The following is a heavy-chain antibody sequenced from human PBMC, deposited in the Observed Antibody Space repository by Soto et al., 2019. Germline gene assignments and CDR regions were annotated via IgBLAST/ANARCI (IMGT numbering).Heavy chain of an antibody. Sequence: QVQLVQSGAEVKKPGSSVKVSCKASGYTFTIYGISWVRQAPGQGLERMGWISAYNGNTNYAQKLQGGVIMTTDTSTSTADMELRSLRSDDTAVYYCARFGVVVAAGDYWCPGTLVTVSS. J-gene: IGHJ4*02. V-gene: IGHV1-18*01. CDR1: GYTFTIYG. CDR3: ARFGVVVAAGDY. D-gene: IGHD2-15*01. CDR2: ISAYNGNT.